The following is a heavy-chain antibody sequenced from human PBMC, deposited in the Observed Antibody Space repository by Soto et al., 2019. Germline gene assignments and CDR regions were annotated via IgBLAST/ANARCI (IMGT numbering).Heavy chain of an antibody. CDR2: TYYRSKWYN. D-gene: IGHD2-2*01. V-gene: IGHV6-1*01. J-gene: IGHJ6*03. CDR3: ARDRCSSTSCFYYYYYYMDV. Sequence: QVQLQQSGPGLVKPSQTLSLTCAISGDSVSSNSAAWNWIRQSPSRGLEWLGRTYYRSKWYNDYAVSVKSRITINPDTSKNQFSLQLNSVTPEDTAVYYCARDRCSSTSCFYYYYYYMDVWGKGTTVTVSS. CDR1: GDSVSSNSAA.